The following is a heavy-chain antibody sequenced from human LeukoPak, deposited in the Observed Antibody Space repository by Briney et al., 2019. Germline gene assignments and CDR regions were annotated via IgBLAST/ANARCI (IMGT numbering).Heavy chain of an antibody. J-gene: IGHJ4*02. D-gene: IGHD3-10*01. Sequence: PSETLSLTCTVSGYSISSGYYCGWIQPLPGKGLEWIGNIYHSGSTNYNPSLKSRVTISVDTSKSQFSLKLSSVTAADTAVYYCARVLLWFRDSYFDYWGQGTLVTVSS. CDR1: GYSISSGYY. CDR2: IYHSGST. CDR3: ARVLLWFRDSYFDY. V-gene: IGHV4-38-2*02.